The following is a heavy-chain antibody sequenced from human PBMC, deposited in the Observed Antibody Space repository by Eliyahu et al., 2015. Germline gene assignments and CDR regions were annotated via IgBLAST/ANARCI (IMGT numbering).Heavy chain of an antibody. D-gene: IGHD6-13*01. V-gene: IGHV1-18*01. J-gene: IGHJ1*01. Sequence: QVHLVQSGAEVKKPGASVKVSCKASGYTFTNXGISWVRQAPGQGLEGMGWISAYXGNTNYAQKLXXRVTMTXDTSTNTAYMELRSLRSDDTAVYYCAPHSGTWYFQHWGQGTLVTVSS. CDR2: ISAYXGNT. CDR1: GYTFTNXG. CDR3: APHSGTWYFQH.